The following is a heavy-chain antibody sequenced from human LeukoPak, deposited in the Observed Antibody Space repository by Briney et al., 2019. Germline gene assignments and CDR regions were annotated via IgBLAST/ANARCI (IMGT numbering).Heavy chain of an antibody. CDR3: ARVGMEIGWSLEL. D-gene: IGHD2-21*01. V-gene: IGHV1-18*01. J-gene: IGHJ2*01. CDR2: ISCYNGET. CDR1: GYIFRSYG. Sequence: ASVKVSCKASGYIFRSYGLSWVRQAPGQGLEWLGWISCYNGETRYAQNLQGRVTLTTDTSTTTVYMELRSLRSDDTAVYYCARVGMEIGWSLELWGRGTLVAVS.